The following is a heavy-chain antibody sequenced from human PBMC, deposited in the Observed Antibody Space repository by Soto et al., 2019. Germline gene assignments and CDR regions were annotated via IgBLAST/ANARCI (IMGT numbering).Heavy chain of an antibody. CDR1: GFTFSDYY. D-gene: IGHD3-22*01. V-gene: IGHV3-11*01. J-gene: IGHJ3*02. CDR2: ISTSSSTI. CDR3: ARNNYYDSSGRFDI. Sequence: GGSLRLSCAASGFTFSDYYMSWIRQAPGKGLEWVSYISTSSSTIYYADSVKGRFTISRDNAKNSVYLQMNSLRAEDTAVYYCARNNYYDSSGRFDIWGQGTMVTVSS.